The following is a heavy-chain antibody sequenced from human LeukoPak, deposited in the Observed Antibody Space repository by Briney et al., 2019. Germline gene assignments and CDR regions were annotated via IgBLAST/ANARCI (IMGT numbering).Heavy chain of an antibody. CDR1: GFTVISNY. J-gene: IGHJ4*02. CDR2: IYSGNKT. V-gene: IGHV3-66*01. CDR3: ARAPLTTVTTSDY. Sequence: GGSLRLSCAASGFTVISNYMSWVRQAPGKGLEWVSVIYSGNKTYHADSVKGRFIISRDNFKNTVYLQMNSLTAEDTAVYYCARAPLTTVTTSDYWGQGTLVTVSA. D-gene: IGHD4-17*01.